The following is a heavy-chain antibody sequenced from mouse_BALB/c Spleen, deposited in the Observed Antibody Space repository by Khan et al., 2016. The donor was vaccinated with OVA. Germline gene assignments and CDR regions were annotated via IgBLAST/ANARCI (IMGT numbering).Heavy chain of an antibody. J-gene: IGHJ3*01. Sequence: QVQLQQSGAELATPGASVKMSCKASGYTFTSYTVHWIKERPGQGLEWIGYINPSNGYTNYNQRFKDKATLTTDKSSTTAYLQLSSLTSDDSAVXNCVRDGAYHRNDGWFAYWGQGTLVTVSA. D-gene: IGHD2-14*01. CDR2: INPSNGYT. CDR3: VRDGAYHRNDGWFAY. CDR1: GYTFTSYT. V-gene: IGHV1-4*01.